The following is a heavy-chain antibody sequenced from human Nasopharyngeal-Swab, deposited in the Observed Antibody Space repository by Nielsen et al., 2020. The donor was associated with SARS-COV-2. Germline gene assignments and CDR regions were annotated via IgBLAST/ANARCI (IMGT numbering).Heavy chain of an antibody. V-gene: IGHV1-24*01. CDR2: FDPEDGET. Sequence: VRQMPGTGLVWMGGFDPEDGETIYAQKFQGRVTMTEDTSTDTAYMELSSLRSEDTAVYYCARDRVTGFLGQVYYYYGMDVWGQGTTVTVSS. J-gene: IGHJ6*02. D-gene: IGHD3-3*01. CDR3: ARDRVTGFLGQVYYYYGMDV.